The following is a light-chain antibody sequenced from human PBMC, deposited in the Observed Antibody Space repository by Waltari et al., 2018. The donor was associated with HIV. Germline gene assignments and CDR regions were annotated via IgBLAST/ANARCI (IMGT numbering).Light chain of an antibody. CDR1: KSNIGAGHD. CDR2: ANS. J-gene: IGLJ3*02. V-gene: IGLV1-40*01. Sequence: QSLLTQPPSVSATPGQRITISCTGNKSNIGAGHDVHWYRQLPGTAPRLLRFANSNRPSGVPDRISGSKSTASASLAITGLQAEDEGYYYCQSSDIRLHGLWVFGGGTKVTVL. CDR3: QSSDIRLHGLWV.